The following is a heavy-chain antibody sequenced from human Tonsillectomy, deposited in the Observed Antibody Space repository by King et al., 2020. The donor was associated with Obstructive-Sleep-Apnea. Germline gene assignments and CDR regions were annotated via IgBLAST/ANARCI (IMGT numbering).Heavy chain of an antibody. Sequence: VQLVESGAEVKKPGASVKVSCKASGYTFIDYYMHWVRQAPGQGLEWMGWINPNSGGTNYAPKFQGWGTMTRDTSITTAYMELSRLTSDDTAVYYCATSRGQLLASPFDYWGQGTLVTVSS. V-gene: IGHV1-2*04. CDR3: ATSRGQLLASPFDY. CDR2: INPNSGGT. D-gene: IGHD2-2*01. J-gene: IGHJ4*02. CDR1: GYTFIDYY.